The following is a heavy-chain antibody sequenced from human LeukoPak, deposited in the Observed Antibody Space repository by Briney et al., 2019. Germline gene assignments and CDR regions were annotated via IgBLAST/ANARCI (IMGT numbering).Heavy chain of an antibody. D-gene: IGHD6-19*01. J-gene: IGHJ3*02. Sequence: SETLSLTCTVSGVSISSSNSYWGWIRQPPGKGLEWIGSIYYSGNTYYNASLKSQVSISIDTSKNQFSLKLSSVTAADTAVYYCARGPSYSSGWYSHAFDIWGQGTMVTVSS. CDR2: IYYSGNT. CDR1: GVSISSSNSY. V-gene: IGHV4-39*01. CDR3: ARGPSYSSGWYSHAFDI.